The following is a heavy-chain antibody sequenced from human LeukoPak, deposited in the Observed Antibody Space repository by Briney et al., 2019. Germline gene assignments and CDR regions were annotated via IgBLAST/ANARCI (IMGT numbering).Heavy chain of an antibody. J-gene: IGHJ6*03. D-gene: IGHD3-10*01. V-gene: IGHV1-8*01. CDR3: RNARSSGTYYYHMDV. Sequence: GASVKVSCKASGYTFNSYDINWVRQATGQGLEWMGWMNPNSGNRGYAQKFQGRVSMTRKNSINTAYMELSSLTSEATAVYHCRNARSSGTYYYHMDVWGKGTTVTVSS. CDR2: MNPNSGNR. CDR1: GYTFNSYD.